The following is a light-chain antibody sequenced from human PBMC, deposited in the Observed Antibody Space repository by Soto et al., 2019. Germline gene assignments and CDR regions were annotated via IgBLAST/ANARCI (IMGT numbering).Light chain of an antibody. J-gene: IGKJ1*01. CDR2: GAS. Sequence: EIVMTQSPATLSVSPGESATLSCRASQSVSSDLAWYHQKPGQAPRLLIYGASTRATGIPARFSGSGSGTEFTLTINSLQSEDFAVYYCQQYNTWPRTFGQGTKVEIK. V-gene: IGKV3-15*01. CDR1: QSVSSD. CDR3: QQYNTWPRT.